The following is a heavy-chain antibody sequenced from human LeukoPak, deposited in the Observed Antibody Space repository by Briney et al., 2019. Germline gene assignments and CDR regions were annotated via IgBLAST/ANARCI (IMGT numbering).Heavy chain of an antibody. V-gene: IGHV4-39*01. J-gene: IGHJ4*02. Sequence: SETLSLTCTVSGGSISSSSYYWGWIRQPPWKGLEWIGSIYYSGSTYYNPSLKSRVTISVDTSKNQFSLKLSSVTAADTAVYYCAILRGGDYVFDYWGQGTLVTVSS. D-gene: IGHD4-17*01. CDR3: AILRGGDYVFDY. CDR2: IYYSGST. CDR1: GGSISSSSYY.